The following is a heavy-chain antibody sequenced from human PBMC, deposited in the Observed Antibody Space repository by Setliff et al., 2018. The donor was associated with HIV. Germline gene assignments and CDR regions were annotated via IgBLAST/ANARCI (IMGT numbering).Heavy chain of an antibody. D-gene: IGHD3-3*01. J-gene: IGHJ5*02. Sequence: SETLSLTCAVSGGSISSGSHFWGWIRQPAGKGLEWIGHISTSGTTKYNPSLKSRVTISVDTAKNQFSLKLSSVTAADTAVYYCARLRGSYDFSNWFDPWGQGTQVTVS. CDR2: ISTSGTT. CDR1: GGSISSGSHF. CDR3: ARLRGSYDFSNWFDP. V-gene: IGHV4-61*09.